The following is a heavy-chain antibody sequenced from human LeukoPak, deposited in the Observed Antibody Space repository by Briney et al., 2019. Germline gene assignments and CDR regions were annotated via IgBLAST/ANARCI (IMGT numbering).Heavy chain of an antibody. Sequence: ASVKVSCKASGYSFTDYYIHWVRQAPGQGLEWMGWVVPGNGGTNYAQNFQGRVTMTSDTSITTAYMELTSLTSDDTAIYYCAKEGDHDLVPDSWGQGTQVTVSS. CDR1: GYSFTDYY. CDR3: AKEGDHDLVPDS. J-gene: IGHJ4*02. V-gene: IGHV1-2*02. CDR2: VVPGNGGT. D-gene: IGHD2-21*02.